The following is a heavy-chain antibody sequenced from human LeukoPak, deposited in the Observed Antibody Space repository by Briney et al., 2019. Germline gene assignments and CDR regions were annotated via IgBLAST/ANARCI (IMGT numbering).Heavy chain of an antibody. CDR1: GFTFSSYS. J-gene: IGHJ4*02. D-gene: IGHD3-9*01. CDR3: AREAAVRYFDWSGNDY. Sequence: PGGSLRLSCAASGFTFSSYSINWVRQAPGKGLEWVSSISTSSTYINYADSVKGRFTISRDNAKNSLYLQMNSLRAEDTAVYYCAREAAVRYFDWSGNDYWGQGTLVSVSS. CDR2: ISTSSTYI. V-gene: IGHV3-21*01.